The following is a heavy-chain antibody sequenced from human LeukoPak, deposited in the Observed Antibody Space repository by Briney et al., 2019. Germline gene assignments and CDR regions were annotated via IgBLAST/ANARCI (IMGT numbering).Heavy chain of an antibody. J-gene: IGHJ4*02. CDR1: GFTFSSYA. V-gene: IGHV3-30*18. Sequence: PGRSLRLSCAASGFTFSSYAMNWVRQAPGKGLEWVAFISYDGINKDYADSVKGRFTISRDNSKNTLYLQMNSLRAEDTAVYYCAKDHYGDFFGFDYWGQGTLVTVSS. CDR2: ISYDGINK. D-gene: IGHD4-17*01. CDR3: AKDHYGDFFGFDY.